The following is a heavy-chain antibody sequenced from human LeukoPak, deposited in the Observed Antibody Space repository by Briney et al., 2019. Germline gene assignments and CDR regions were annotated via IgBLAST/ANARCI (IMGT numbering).Heavy chain of an antibody. CDR3: ARGRGSFES. V-gene: IGHV3-7*01. Sequence: GGSLRLSCAASGFDFSSYWMTWVRQAPEKGLEWVASINQDGSDNRYVDSVKGRFTISRDNAKNSLYLQMDTLRAEDTALYYCARGRGSFESWGQGSLVTVSP. D-gene: IGHD3-10*01. CDR2: INQDGSDN. J-gene: IGHJ4*02. CDR1: GFDFSSYW.